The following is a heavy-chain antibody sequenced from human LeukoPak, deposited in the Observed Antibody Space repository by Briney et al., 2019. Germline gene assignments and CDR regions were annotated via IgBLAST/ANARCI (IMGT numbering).Heavy chain of an antibody. CDR2: ISGSGGST. J-gene: IGHJ4*02. CDR1: GFTFSSYA. D-gene: IGHD1-26*01. CDR3: TTVEDSGKYLY. Sequence: PGGSLRLSCAASGFTFSSYAMSWVRQAPGKGLEWVSAISGSGGSTYYADSVKGRFTISRDNSKNTLYLQMNSLKTEDTAVYFCTTVEDSGKYLYWGQGTLVTVSS. V-gene: IGHV3-23*01.